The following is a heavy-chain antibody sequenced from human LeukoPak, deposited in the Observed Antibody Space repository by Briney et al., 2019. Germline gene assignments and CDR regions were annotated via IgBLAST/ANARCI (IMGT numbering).Heavy chain of an antibody. CDR1: GFSINNARMG. D-gene: IGHD2-8*01. Sequence: SGPVLVKPTETLTLTCTVSGFSINNARMGVSWIRHPPGKALEWLAHIFSNDEKSYRTSLKSRLTISKDTSKSQVILTMTNMGPVDTATYYCGRIRREVGLSRGVYGMDVWGQGTTVTVSS. CDR3: GRIRREVGLSRGVYGMDV. J-gene: IGHJ6*02. CDR2: IFSNDEK. V-gene: IGHV2-26*01.